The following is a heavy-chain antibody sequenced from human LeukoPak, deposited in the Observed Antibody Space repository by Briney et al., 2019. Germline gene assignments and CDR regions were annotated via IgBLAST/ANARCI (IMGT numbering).Heavy chain of an antibody. J-gene: IGHJ4*02. Sequence: GGSLRLSCAASGFIFRNAWMNWVRQAPGKGLEWVGRVKGESAGGTTDYAAPVKGRFTVSRDNSKNTLYLQMSSLKTDDTAVYYCAAGCGKSVFDYWGQGTLVTVSS. CDR1: GFIFRNAW. CDR3: AAGCGKSVFDY. CDR2: VKGESAGGTT. V-gene: IGHV3-15*01. D-gene: IGHD2-21*01.